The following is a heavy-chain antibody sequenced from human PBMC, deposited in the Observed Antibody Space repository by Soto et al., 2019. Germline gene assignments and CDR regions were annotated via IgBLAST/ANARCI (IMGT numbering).Heavy chain of an antibody. V-gene: IGHV4-59*01. CDR2: IYYSGST. J-gene: IGHJ6*03. D-gene: IGHD3-16*02. Sequence: SETLSLTCTVSGGSISSYYWSWIRQPPGKGLEWIGYIYYSGSTNYNPSLKSRVTISVDTSKNQFSLKLSSVTAADTAVYYCARALGVINYADYYYYYMDVWGKVTTVTVSS. CDR3: ARALGVINYADYYYYYMDV. CDR1: GGSISSYY.